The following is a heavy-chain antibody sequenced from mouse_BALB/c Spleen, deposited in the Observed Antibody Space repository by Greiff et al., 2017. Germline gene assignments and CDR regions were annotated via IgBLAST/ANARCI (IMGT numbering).Heavy chain of an antibody. Sequence: VQLQQSGPGLVAPSQSLSITCTVSGFSLTGYGVNWVRQPPGKGLEWLGMIWGDGSTDYNSALKSRLSISKDNSKSQVFLKMNSLQTDDTARYYCARDPYYYGYAMDYWGQGTSVTVSS. D-gene: IGHD1-1*01. J-gene: IGHJ4*01. CDR3: ARDPYYYGYAMDY. CDR2: IWGDGST. CDR1: GFSLTGYG. V-gene: IGHV2-6-7*01.